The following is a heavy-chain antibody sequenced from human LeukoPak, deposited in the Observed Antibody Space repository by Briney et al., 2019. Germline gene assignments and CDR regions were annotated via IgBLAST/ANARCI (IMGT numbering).Heavy chain of an antibody. CDR2: ISGSGGST. D-gene: IGHD6-19*01. Sequence: GGSLRLSCAASGFTFSSYAMSWVGQAPGGGREGVSGISGSGGSTYYADSVKGRFTISRDNSKNTLYLQMTSLRAEDTAVYYCAKDKYSSGWETTGPFDYWGQGTLVTVSS. J-gene: IGHJ4*02. V-gene: IGHV3-23*01. CDR1: GFTFSSYA. CDR3: AKDKYSSGWETTGPFDY.